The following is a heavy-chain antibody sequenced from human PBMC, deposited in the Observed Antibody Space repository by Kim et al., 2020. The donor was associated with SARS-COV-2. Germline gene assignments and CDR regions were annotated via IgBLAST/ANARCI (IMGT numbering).Heavy chain of an antibody. V-gene: IGHV3-7*03. CDR1: GVTLSNAC. D-gene: IGHD4-4*01. J-gene: IGHJ5*01. Sequence: GGSLRLSCAASGVTLSNACMNWFRQTPGKGLEWVAIIDAGGRTTYYVDSVKGRFTISRDNAKNTVFLQMYNLRAEDTAVYYCARDTVEKGFD. CDR3: ARDTVEKGFD. CDR2: IDAGGRTT.